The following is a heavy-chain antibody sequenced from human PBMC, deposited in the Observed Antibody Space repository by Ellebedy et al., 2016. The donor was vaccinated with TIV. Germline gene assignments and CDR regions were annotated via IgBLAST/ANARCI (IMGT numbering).Heavy chain of an antibody. Sequence: ASVKVSCXASGYTFSVYGMSWVRQAPGQGLEWMGWISGHNDNAKYAQKFQRRVTMTTDTSTNTAYMDLRSLRSDDTAVYYCVRDRTGDSVWPPDYWGQGTLVTVSS. CDR3: VRDRTGDSVWPPDY. D-gene: IGHD6-19*01. J-gene: IGHJ4*02. V-gene: IGHV1-18*01. CDR2: ISGHNDNA. CDR1: GYTFSVYG.